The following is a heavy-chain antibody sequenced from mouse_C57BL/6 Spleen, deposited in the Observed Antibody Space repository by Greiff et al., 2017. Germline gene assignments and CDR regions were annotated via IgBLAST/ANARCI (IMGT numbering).Heavy chain of an antibody. V-gene: IGHV5-17*01. D-gene: IGHD2-2*01. CDR2: ISSGSSTI. CDR3: AMGGYLHYYARDY. Sequence: EVKLVESGGGLVKPGGSLKLSCAASGFTFSDYGMHWVRQAPEKGLEWVAYISSGSSTIYYADTVKGRFTISRDNAKNTLCLQMTSLRSEDTAMYYCAMGGYLHYYARDYWGQGTSVTVSS. J-gene: IGHJ4*01. CDR1: GFTFSDYG.